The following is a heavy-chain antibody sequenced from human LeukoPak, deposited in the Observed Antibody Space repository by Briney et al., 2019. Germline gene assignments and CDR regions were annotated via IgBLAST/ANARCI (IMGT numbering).Heavy chain of an antibody. J-gene: IGHJ4*02. CDR3: ARGFEQWEPARPFDY. CDR1: GFTFNNYA. D-gene: IGHD1-26*01. CDR2: ITGHSITT. V-gene: IGHV3-48*04. Sequence: GGSLRLSCAASGFTFNNYAMSWVRQAPGKGLEWVSTITGHSITTKYADSVKGRFTISRDNAKNSLYLQMNSLRAEDTAVYYCARGFEQWEPARPFDYWGQGTLVTVSS.